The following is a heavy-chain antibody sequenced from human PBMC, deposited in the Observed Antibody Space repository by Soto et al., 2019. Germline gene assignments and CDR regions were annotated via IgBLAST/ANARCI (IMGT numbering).Heavy chain of an antibody. V-gene: IGHV3-53*01. Sequence: EVQLVESGGGLIQPGGSLRLSCAASGFTVGSSYMTWVRQAPGKGLEWVSVIYSGGSTYYADSVKGRFTISRDNSENTLYLQMNSLRVEDTAVYYCARLYDNNSKYFQHWGQGTLVSVSS. D-gene: IGHD1-20*01. CDR1: GFTVGSSY. J-gene: IGHJ1*01. CDR2: IYSGGST. CDR3: ARLYDNNSKYFQH.